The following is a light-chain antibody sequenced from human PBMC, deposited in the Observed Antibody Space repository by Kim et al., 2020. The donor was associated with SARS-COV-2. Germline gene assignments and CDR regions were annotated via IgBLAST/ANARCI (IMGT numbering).Light chain of an antibody. CDR2: GVS. V-gene: IGKV3-20*01. CDR3: QQYGGSILFT. J-gene: IGKJ2*01. CDR1: QIVTNNY. Sequence: ENVLTQSPGNLSLSPGERATLSCRASQIVTNNYLAWYQQKAGQAPRLLIYGVSRRASGTPDRFSGSGSGRDFTLTISGLEPEDFAVYFCQQYGGSILFTFGQGTKLEI.